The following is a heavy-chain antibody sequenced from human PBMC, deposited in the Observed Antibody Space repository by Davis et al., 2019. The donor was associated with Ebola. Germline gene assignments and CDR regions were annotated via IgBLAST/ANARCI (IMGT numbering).Heavy chain of an antibody. D-gene: IGHD6-19*01. CDR1: GFTFGDYW. J-gene: IGHJ5*02. Sequence: GESLKISCAASGFTFGDYWMTWVRQAPGRGLEWVGKIKYDGSDKYYVDSVKGRFTISRDNARNSLYLQMNSLTVDDTAIYYCAKDSGWQMSPWGQGTLVIVSS. V-gene: IGHV3-7*01. CDR3: AKDSGWQMSP. CDR2: IKYDGSDK.